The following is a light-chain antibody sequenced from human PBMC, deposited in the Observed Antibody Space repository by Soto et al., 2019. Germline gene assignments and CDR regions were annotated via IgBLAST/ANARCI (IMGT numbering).Light chain of an antibody. CDR1: QDINSY. V-gene: IGKV1-9*01. Sequence: IQLTQSPSSLSASVGDRVTITCRASQDINSYLAWYQQKPGKAPNLLIYAGTSLQSGVPSRFSGSGSGTEFTLTLSSRQPEDFATYYCQQLHVYPSTFGGGTKVE. J-gene: IGKJ4*01. CDR2: AGT. CDR3: QQLHVYPST.